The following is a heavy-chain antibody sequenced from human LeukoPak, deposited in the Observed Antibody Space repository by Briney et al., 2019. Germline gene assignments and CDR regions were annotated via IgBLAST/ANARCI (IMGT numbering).Heavy chain of an antibody. CDR1: GYPISSGYF. CDR2: IYHSGTT. CDR3: ACSRDLYSPLDY. J-gene: IGHJ4*02. V-gene: IGHV4-38-2*01. D-gene: IGHD5-24*01. Sequence: PSETLSLTCAVSGYPISSGYFWGWIRQPPGKGVQWIGSIYHSGTTYYNPSLKSRITISVDTSKNQFSLKLSSVTAADTALYYCACSRDLYSPLDYWGQGTLVTVSS.